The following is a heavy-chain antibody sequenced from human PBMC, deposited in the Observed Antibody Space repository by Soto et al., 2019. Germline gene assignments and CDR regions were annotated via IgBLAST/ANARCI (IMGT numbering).Heavy chain of an antibody. CDR1: GYTFTNND. Sequence: VASVKVSCKASGYTFTNNDVTWVRQATGQGLGWMGWMNPGSGDTGYAQKFQGRVTMTRNISIATAYMELSSLRSEDTAIYYCARMASFGSLNWFDPWGQGTLVTVSS. CDR3: ARMASFGSLNWFDP. D-gene: IGHD5-18*01. CDR2: MNPGSGDT. J-gene: IGHJ5*02. V-gene: IGHV1-8*01.